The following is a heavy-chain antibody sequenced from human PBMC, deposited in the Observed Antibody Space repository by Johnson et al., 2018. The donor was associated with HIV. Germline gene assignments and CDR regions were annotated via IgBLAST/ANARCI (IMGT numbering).Heavy chain of an antibody. V-gene: IGHV3-66*01. CDR1: GFTVSSNY. D-gene: IGHD5-12*01. CDR3: ARERPGYDWGAFDI. J-gene: IGHJ3*02. Sequence: VQLVESGGGLVQPGGSLRLSCAASGFTVSSNYMSWVRQAPGQGLEWVSVIYSGGSTYYADSVKGRFTISRDNSKNTLYLQMNSLRAEDTAVYHCARERPGYDWGAFDIWGQGTMVTVSS. CDR2: IYSGGST.